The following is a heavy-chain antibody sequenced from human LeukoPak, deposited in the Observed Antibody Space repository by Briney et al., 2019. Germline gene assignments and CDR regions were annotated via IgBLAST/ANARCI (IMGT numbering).Heavy chain of an antibody. J-gene: IGHJ3*02. CDR3: VRSGYHSSGSYPYLNAFEI. CDR1: GLTFNTYT. V-gene: IGHV3-21*01. D-gene: IGHD3-22*01. CDR2: IASIGDFI. Sequence: KPGRSLRLSCEASGLTFNTYTMAWVRQAAGEGMEWVSSIASIGDFIKYADSLKGRFTISRDNAENSLFLQMDSLRLEDTAVYYYVRSGYHSSGSYPYLNAFEIWGQESMVTVSS.